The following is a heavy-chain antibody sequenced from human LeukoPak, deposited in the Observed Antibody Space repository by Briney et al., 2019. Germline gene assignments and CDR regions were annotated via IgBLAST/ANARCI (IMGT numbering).Heavy chain of an antibody. Sequence: SETLSLTCTVSGGAISNYYWSWIRQPPGKGLEWIGYIYYTGSTNYNPSLKSRVTISVDTSKNQFSLKLSSVTAADTAMYYCARGKDSYDSSGNFDYWGQGTLVTVSS. D-gene: IGHD3-22*01. CDR2: IYYTGST. CDR3: ARGKDSYDSSGNFDY. CDR1: GGAISNYY. V-gene: IGHV4-59*01. J-gene: IGHJ4*02.